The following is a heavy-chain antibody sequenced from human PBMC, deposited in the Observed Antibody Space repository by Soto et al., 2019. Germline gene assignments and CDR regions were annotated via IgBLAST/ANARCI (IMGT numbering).Heavy chain of an antibody. J-gene: IGHJ4*02. CDR2: IYHTGTT. V-gene: IGHV4-39*01. CDR3: ARTYGDDGDY. CDR1: GDSITSSSSF. D-gene: IGHD4-17*01. Sequence: QLQLQESGPGLVKPSETLSLTCTVSGDSITSSSSFWGWIRQPPGKGLEWIGTIYHTGTTYNNPSLKSRVTISVDTSKNKFSLRLRSVTAADTAVYYCARTYGDDGDYWGQGTLVTVSS.